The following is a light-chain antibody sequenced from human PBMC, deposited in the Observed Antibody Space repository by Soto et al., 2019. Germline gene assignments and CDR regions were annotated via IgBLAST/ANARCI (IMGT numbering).Light chain of an antibody. CDR3: CSYAGSSTEV. CDR2: EVS. Sequence: QSALTQPASVSGSPGQSIIISCTGTSSDVGSYDLVSWYQHHPGKAPKLMIYEVSKRPSGVSNRFSGSKSGNTASLTISGLQAEDEADYYCCSYAGSSTEVFGGGTKLTVL. CDR1: SSDVGSYDL. V-gene: IGLV2-23*02. J-gene: IGLJ3*02.